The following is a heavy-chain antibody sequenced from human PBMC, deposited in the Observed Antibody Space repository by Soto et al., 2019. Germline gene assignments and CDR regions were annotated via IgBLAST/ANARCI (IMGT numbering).Heavy chain of an antibody. CDR3: VRTSLVVAAATREDY. V-gene: IGHV3-74*01. CDR2: INSDGSST. CDR1: GFTFSSYW. Sequence: SLRLSCAASGFTFSSYWMHWVRQAPGKGLVWVSRINSDGSSTSYADSVKGRFTISRDNAKNTLYLQMNSLRDEDTAVYYCVRTSLVVAAATREDYWGQGTLVTVSS. D-gene: IGHD2-15*01. J-gene: IGHJ4*02.